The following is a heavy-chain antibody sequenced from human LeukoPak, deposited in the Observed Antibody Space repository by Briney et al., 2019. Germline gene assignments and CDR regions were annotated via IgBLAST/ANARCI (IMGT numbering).Heavy chain of an antibody. Sequence: SETLFLTCAVSGCSISSSSYYWGWIRQPPGMGLEWIGSIYYSGSTYYNPSLKSRITISVDTSKNQFSLKLSSVTAADTAVYYCARDVRYWGQGTLVTVSS. V-gene: IGHV4-39*07. J-gene: IGHJ4*02. CDR1: GCSISSSSYY. CDR2: IYYSGST. CDR3: ARDVRY.